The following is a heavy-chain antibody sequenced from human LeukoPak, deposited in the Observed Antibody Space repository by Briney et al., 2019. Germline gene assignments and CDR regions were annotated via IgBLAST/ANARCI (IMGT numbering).Heavy chain of an antibody. V-gene: IGHV1-46*01. CDR3: ARGGRYSGYDPPDDAFDI. CDR1: GYSFTSYY. CDR2: INCSGGST. Sequence: ASVKVSCKASGYSFTSYYIHWVRQAPGQGLEWLGIINCSGGSTSYAQKLQGRVTMTTDTSTSTAYMELRSLRSDDTAVYYCARGGRYSGYDPPDDAFDIWGQGTMVTVSS. D-gene: IGHD5-12*01. J-gene: IGHJ3*02.